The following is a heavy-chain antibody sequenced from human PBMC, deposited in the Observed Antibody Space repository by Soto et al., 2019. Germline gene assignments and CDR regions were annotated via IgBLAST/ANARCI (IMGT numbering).Heavy chain of an antibody. V-gene: IGHV3-33*01. CDR3: AREPQNCSGGSCYAIGAFDI. J-gene: IGHJ3*02. Sequence: SGGSLRLSCAASGFTFSSYGMHWVRQAPGKGLEWVAVIWYDGSNKYYADSVKGRFAISRDNSKNTLYLQMNSLRAEDTAVYYCAREPQNCSGGSCYAIGAFDIWGQGTMVTVSS. D-gene: IGHD2-15*01. CDR2: IWYDGSNK. CDR1: GFTFSSYG.